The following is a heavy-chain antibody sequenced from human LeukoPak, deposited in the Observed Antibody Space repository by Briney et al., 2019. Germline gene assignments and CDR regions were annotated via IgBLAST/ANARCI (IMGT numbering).Heavy chain of an antibody. CDR3: TTERQRLVSYYYYGMDV. J-gene: IGHJ6*02. D-gene: IGHD6-19*01. V-gene: IGHV3-15*01. Sequence: PGGSLRLSCAASGFTFSNAWMSWVRQAPGKGLEWVGRIKSKTDGGTTDYAAPVKGRFTISRDDSKNTLYLQMNSLKTEDTAVYYCTTERQRLVSYYYYGMDVWGQGTTVTVSS. CDR2: IKSKTDGGTT. CDR1: GFTFSNAW.